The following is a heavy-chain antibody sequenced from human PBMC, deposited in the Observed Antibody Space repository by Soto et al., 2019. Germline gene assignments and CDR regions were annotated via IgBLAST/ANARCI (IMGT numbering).Heavy chain of an antibody. J-gene: IGHJ4*02. V-gene: IGHV1-69*13. CDR1: GGTFSSYA. CDR2: IIPIFGTA. CDR3: TADIVATINRY. Sequence: ASVKVSCKASGGTFSSYAISWVRQAPGQGLEWMGGIIPIFGTANYAQRFQGRVTITADESTSTAYMELSSLRSEDTAVYYCTADIVATINRYWGQGSLVTVSS. D-gene: IGHD5-12*01.